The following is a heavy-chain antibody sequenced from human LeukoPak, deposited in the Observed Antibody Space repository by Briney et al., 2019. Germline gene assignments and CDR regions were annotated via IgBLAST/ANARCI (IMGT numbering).Heavy chain of an antibody. D-gene: IGHD1-1*01. CDR1: GGSISSFY. CDR3: ARHGTSGTNLNWFDP. CDR2: IYYSGST. Sequence: KSSETLSLTCTVSGGSISSFYWSWIRQPPGKGLEWIGYIYYSGSTNYNPSLKSRVTLSVDTSKNQFSLKLSSVTAADTAVYYCARHGTSGTNLNWFDPWGQGTLVTVSS. J-gene: IGHJ5*02. V-gene: IGHV4-59*01.